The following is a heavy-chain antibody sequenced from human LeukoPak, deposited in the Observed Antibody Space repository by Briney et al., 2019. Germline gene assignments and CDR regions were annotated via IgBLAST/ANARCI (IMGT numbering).Heavy chain of an antibody. D-gene: IGHD3-9*01. CDR1: GGTFSNYA. CDR3: AGCHVLRYFDWWEENWFDP. CDR2: IIPIFGTA. V-gene: IGHV1-69*06. J-gene: IGHJ5*02. Sequence: ASVKVSCKASGGTFSNYAISWVRQAPGQGLEWMGGIIPIFGTANYAQKFQGRVTITADKSTSTAYMELSSLRSEDTAVYYCAGCHVLRYFDWWEENWFDPWGQGTLVTVSS.